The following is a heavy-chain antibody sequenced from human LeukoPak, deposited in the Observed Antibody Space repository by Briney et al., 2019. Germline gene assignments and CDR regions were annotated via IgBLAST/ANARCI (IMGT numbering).Heavy chain of an antibody. CDR2: ISYDGSNK. Sequence: PGGSLRLSCAASGFTFSSYGMHWVRQAPGKGVGWVAVISYDGSNKYYADSVKGRFTISRDNSKNTLYLQMNSLRAEDTAVYYCAKDSHDFLSGSPFDYWGQGTLVTVSS. J-gene: IGHJ4*02. V-gene: IGHV3-30*18. CDR3: AKDSHDFLSGSPFDY. D-gene: IGHD3-3*01. CDR1: GFTFSSYG.